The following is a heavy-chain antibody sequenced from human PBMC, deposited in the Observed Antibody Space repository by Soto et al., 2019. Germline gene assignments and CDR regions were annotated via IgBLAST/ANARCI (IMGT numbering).Heavy chain of an antibody. J-gene: IGHJ4*02. CDR3: ARGYGYCGY. V-gene: IGHV4-31*03. D-gene: IGHD1-20*01. Sequence: QVQLQESGPGLVKPSQTLSLTCTVSGGSISSGGYYWSWIRQHPGKGLEWIGYIYYSGSTYYIPSLKSRVSISVETSKNQGALKVSAVTAADTGVYYWARGYGYCGYWGQGTLVTVCS. CDR1: GGSISSGGYY. CDR2: IYYSGST.